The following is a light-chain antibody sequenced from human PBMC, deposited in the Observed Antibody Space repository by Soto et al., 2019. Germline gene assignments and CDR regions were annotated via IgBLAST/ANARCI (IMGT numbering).Light chain of an antibody. J-gene: IGLJ1*01. CDR2: DVS. CDR1: SSDVGGYDY. V-gene: IGLV2-11*01. Sequence: QSALTQPRSVSGSPGQSVTISCTGTSSDVGGYDYVSWYQHHPGTAPKLMIYDVSVRPSGVPDRFSGSKSGNTASLTISGLQAEDEDDYYCCSYAGSYTFYVFGTGTKLTVL. CDR3: CSYAGSYTFYV.